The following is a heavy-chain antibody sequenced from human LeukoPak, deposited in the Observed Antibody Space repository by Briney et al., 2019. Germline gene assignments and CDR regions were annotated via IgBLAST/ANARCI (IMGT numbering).Heavy chain of an antibody. D-gene: IGHD3-9*01. Sequence: GGSLRLSCAASGFTFSSYAMSWVRQAPGEGLEWVSTISGSGGSTYYADSVKGRFTISRDNSKNTLYLQMNSLRAEDTAVYYCFSPPNYDILTGYYTWFDPWGQGTLVTVSS. CDR2: ISGSGGST. CDR1: GFTFSSYA. V-gene: IGHV3-23*01. CDR3: FSPPNYDILTGYYTWFDP. J-gene: IGHJ5*02.